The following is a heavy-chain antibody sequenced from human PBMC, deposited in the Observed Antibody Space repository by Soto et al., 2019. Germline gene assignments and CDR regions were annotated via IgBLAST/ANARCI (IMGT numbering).Heavy chain of an antibody. Sequence: PSETLSLPCAVYGGSFSGYYWSWIRQPPGKGLEWIGEINHSGSTNYNPSLKSRVTISVDTSKNQFSLKLSSVTAADTAVYCCARGNVLRFLEWSPYYYYGMDVWGQGTTVT. J-gene: IGHJ6*02. V-gene: IGHV4-34*01. CDR3: ARGNVLRFLEWSPYYYYGMDV. D-gene: IGHD3-3*01. CDR2: INHSGST. CDR1: GGSFSGYY.